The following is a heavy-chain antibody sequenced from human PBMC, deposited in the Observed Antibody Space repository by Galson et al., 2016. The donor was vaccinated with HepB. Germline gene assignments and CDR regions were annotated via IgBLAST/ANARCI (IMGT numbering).Heavy chain of an antibody. Sequence: SLRLSCAASGFTFSSYAITWVRQAPGKGLEWVSGISGSGDNTYYADSVKGRFTISRDNSKNTLYLQIKSLRAEDTALYYCAKDFAFDYGDSVNSGAFDIWGPGTMVAVSS. CDR2: ISGSGDNT. D-gene: IGHD4-17*01. V-gene: IGHV3-23*01. CDR1: GFTFSSYA. J-gene: IGHJ3*02. CDR3: AKDFAFDYGDSVNSGAFDI.